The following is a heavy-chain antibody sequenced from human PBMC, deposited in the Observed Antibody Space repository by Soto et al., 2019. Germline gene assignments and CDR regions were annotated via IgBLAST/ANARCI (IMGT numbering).Heavy chain of an antibody. CDR3: AHLYELGNWCDP. Sequence: SETLSLTCTVSGGSIISNNYYWSWIRQPPGKGLEYIGQIYYGGNTNYSPSLKSRVTISVDTSKNEFSLRLASVTAADTAVYYCAHLYELGNWCDPWGQGILVTVSS. J-gene: IGHJ5*02. CDR2: IYYGGNT. V-gene: IGHV4-61*01. CDR1: GGSIISNNYY. D-gene: IGHD2-8*01.